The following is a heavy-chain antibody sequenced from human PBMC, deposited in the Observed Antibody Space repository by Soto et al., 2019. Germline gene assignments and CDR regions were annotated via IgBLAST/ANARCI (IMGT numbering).Heavy chain of an antibody. CDR1: GGTFSSYA. CDR2: VSPIFGTA. D-gene: IGHD2-2*02. Sequence: QVQLVQSGAEVKKPGSSVKVSCKASGGTFSSYAISWVRQAPGQGLEWMGGVSPIFGTANYAQKFQGRVTITADEPTSTAYMELSSLRSEDTAVYYCARRPPDCSSTSCYRRGSWFDPWGQGTLVTVSS. V-gene: IGHV1-69*01. J-gene: IGHJ5*02. CDR3: ARRPPDCSSTSCYRRGSWFDP.